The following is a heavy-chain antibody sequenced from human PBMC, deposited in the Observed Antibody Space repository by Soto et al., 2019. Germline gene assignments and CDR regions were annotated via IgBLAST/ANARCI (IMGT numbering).Heavy chain of an antibody. Sequence: QVTLKESGPVLVKPTETLTLTCTVSGFSLRNARMSVSWIRQPPGKALEWLAHIFSNDAKSYSASLKSRLTISKDTSKSQVVLTMTNMDPVDTATYYCARIRGWAWLGPNDYWGQGTLVTVSS. J-gene: IGHJ4*02. CDR1: GFSLRNARMS. CDR2: IFSNDAK. V-gene: IGHV2-26*01. CDR3: ARIRGWAWLGPNDY. D-gene: IGHD3-10*01.